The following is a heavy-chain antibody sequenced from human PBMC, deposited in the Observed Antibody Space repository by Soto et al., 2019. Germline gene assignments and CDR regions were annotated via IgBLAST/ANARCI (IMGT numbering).Heavy chain of an antibody. CDR3: AKERSYYDFWSGYPDY. J-gene: IGHJ4*02. V-gene: IGHV3-30*18. Sequence: GGSLRLSCAASGFTFSSYGMHWVRQAPGKGLEWVAVISYDGSNKYYADSVKGRFTISRDNSKNTLYLQINSLRAEDTAVYYCAKERSYYDFWSGYPDYWGQGTLVTVSS. D-gene: IGHD3-3*01. CDR1: GFTFSSYG. CDR2: ISYDGSNK.